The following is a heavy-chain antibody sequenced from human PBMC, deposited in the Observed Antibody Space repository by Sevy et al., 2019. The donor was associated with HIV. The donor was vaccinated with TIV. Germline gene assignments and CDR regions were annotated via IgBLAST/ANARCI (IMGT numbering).Heavy chain of an antibody. J-gene: IGHJ6*02. V-gene: IGHV1-69*13. CDR2: IIPIFGTA. CDR1: GGTFSSYA. CDR3: ARDPLYYGMDV. Sequence: ASVKVSCKASGGTFSSYAISWVRQAPGQGLEWMGGIIPIFGTANYAQKFQGRVTITADESTGTAYMGLGSLRSEDTAVYYCARDPLYYGMDVWGQGTTVTVSS.